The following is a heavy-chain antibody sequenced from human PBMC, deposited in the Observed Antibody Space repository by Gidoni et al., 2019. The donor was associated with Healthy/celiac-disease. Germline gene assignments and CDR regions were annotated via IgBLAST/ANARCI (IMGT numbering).Heavy chain of an antibody. D-gene: IGHD6-19*01. V-gene: IGHV4-34*01. Sequence: QVQLQQWGAGLLKPSETLSLTCAVYGGSVSGYYWSWIRQPPGKGLEWIGEINHSGSTNYNPSLKSRVTISVDTSKNQFSLKLSSVTAADTAVYYCARTGSGWHYYGMDVWGQGTTVTVSS. CDR3: ARTGSGWHYYGMDV. CDR2: INHSGST. J-gene: IGHJ6*02. CDR1: GGSVSGYY.